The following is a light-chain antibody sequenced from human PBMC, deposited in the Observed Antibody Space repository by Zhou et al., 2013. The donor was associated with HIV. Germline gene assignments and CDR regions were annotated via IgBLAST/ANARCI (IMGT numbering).Light chain of an antibody. CDR1: QSVSGSY. CDR2: GAS. J-gene: IGKJ2*01. Sequence: EIVLTQSPGTLSLSPGERATLSCRASQSVSGSYLAWYHQKPGQAPRLLIYGASQGATGIPDRFSGSGSGTDFTLTISRLEPEDFAVYYCQQYGSSPYTFGQGTKLEIK. CDR3: QQYGSSPYT. V-gene: IGKV3-20*01.